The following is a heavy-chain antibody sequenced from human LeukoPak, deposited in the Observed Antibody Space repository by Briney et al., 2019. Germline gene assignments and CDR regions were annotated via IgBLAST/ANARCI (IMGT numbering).Heavy chain of an antibody. Sequence: PSETLSLTCTVSGGSISSGSHYWSWIRQPAGKGLEWIGRIYTSGRTNYNPSLKSRVTISIDMSKKQFSLKLSSVTAADTAVYYCARAVTSSSSWYKWVNWFDPWGQGTLVTVSS. CDR3: ARAVTSSSSWYKWVNWFDP. V-gene: IGHV4-61*02. CDR2: IYTSGRT. J-gene: IGHJ5*02. D-gene: IGHD6-13*01. CDR1: GGSISSGSHY.